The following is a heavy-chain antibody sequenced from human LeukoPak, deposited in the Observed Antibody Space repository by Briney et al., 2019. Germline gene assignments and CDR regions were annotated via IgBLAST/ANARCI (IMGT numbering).Heavy chain of an antibody. V-gene: IGHV4-39*07. J-gene: IGHJ4*02. CDR3: ARDLTYYYDSSGYYDGGDY. D-gene: IGHD3-22*01. CDR1: GGSISSYSYY. CDR2: MYHNGST. Sequence: PSETLSLTCTVSGGSISSYSYYWGWIRQPPGKGLEWIGSMYHNGSTYYNPSLKSRVTISVDTSKNQFSLKLSSVTAADTAVYYCARDLTYYYDSSGYYDGGDYWGQGTLVTVSS.